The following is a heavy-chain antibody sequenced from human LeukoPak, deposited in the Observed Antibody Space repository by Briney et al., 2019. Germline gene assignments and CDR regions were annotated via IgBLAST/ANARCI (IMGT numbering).Heavy chain of an antibody. D-gene: IGHD3-10*01. CDR2: ISTSGDTK. CDR1: GFTVSTYE. J-gene: IGHJ6*02. CDR3: ARHYESGSYHDGVDV. Sequence: GGSLRLSCAASGFTVSTYEMNWVRQAPGKGLEWVSDISTSGDTKYYADSVKGRFTISRDNAKNSLYLQMNSLRAEDTAVYYCARHYESGSYHDGVDVWGQGTTVTVSS. V-gene: IGHV3-48*03.